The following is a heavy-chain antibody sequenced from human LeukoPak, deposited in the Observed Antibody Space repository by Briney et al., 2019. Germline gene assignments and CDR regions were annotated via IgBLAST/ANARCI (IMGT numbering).Heavy chain of an antibody. V-gene: IGHV3-7*01. Sequence: GGSLRLSCEASGFTFSNFWMTWVRQAPGKGLEWVASIKPSGSEKLYVDSVKGRFTISRDNAKNSLYLQMNSLRVEDTAVYYCTKGGSGSSNFWVYWGQGTLVTVSS. CDR2: IKPSGSEK. D-gene: IGHD6-6*01. CDR3: TKGGSGSSNFWVY. CDR1: GFTFSNFW. J-gene: IGHJ4*02.